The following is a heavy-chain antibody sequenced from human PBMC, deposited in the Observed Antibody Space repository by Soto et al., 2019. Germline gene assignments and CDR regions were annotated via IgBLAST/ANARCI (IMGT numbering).Heavy chain of an antibody. V-gene: IGHV1-69*13. CDR3: ARAGVDIDVYYYYYALDV. CDR2: IIPIFGTT. Sequence: SVKVSCKASGGTFNSYAIDWVRQAPGQGLEWMGGIIPIFGTTNYPQKLQGRVKLTADESTRTAYMELSTLRSEDTAVYYCARAGVDIDVYYYYYALDVWGQGTTVTVSS. J-gene: IGHJ6*02. CDR1: GGTFNSYA. D-gene: IGHD5-12*01.